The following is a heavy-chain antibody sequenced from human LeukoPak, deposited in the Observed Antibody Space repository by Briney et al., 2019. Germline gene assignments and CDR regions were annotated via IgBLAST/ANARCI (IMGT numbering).Heavy chain of an antibody. V-gene: IGHV3-30*02. D-gene: IGHD3-10*01. J-gene: IGHJ3*02. CDR1: GFTFSSYG. CDR3: ARDPWFGEYKDAFDI. Sequence: GGSLRLSCAASGFTFSSYGMHWVRQAPGKGLEWVAFIRYDGSNKYYADSVKGRFTISRDNSKNMLYLQMNSLRAEDTAVYYCARDPWFGEYKDAFDIWGQGTMVTVSS. CDR2: IRYDGSNK.